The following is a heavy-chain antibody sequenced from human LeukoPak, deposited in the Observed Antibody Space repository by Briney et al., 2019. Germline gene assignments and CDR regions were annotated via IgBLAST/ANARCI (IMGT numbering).Heavy chain of an antibody. CDR1: GFTFDNYA. Sequence: GVSLRLSCAASGFTFDNYAMSWVRRAPGPGLEWVSVIGGSGGCAYYVESVTGRFTISSSNPNNTLFLQKNSLRADDTAVCDCPKGIADHVRAGMDVWGQGSTVTDS. CDR3: PKGIADHVRAGMDV. D-gene: IGHD6-13*01. CDR2: IGGSGGCA. V-gene: IGHV3-23*01. J-gene: IGHJ6*02.